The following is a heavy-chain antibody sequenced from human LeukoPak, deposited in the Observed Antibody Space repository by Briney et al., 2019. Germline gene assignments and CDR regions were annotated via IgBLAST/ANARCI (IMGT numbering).Heavy chain of an antibody. D-gene: IGHD3-9*01. CDR1: GGSISSYY. CDR2: IYYSGST. J-gene: IGHJ3*02. V-gene: IGHV4-59*01. CDR3: ARVGQPPEYYDILTGYPESKYQPYAFDI. Sequence: PSETLSLTCTVSGGSISSYYWSWIRQPPGKGLEWIGYIYYSGSTNYNPSLKSRVTISVDTSKNQFSLKLSSVTAADTAVYYCARVGQPPEYYDILTGYPESKYQPYAFDIWGQGTMVTVSS.